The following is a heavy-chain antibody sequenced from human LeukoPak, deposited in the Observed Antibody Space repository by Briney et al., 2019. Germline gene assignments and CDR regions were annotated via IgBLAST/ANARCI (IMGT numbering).Heavy chain of an antibody. J-gene: IGHJ4*02. CDR1: GFKFDDYG. CDR3: ERGRYSSTWANFDY. Sequence: GGSLRLSCAASGFKFDDYGMSWVRQAPGKWLEWVSGINWNGGRTGYADSVKGRFTISRDNAKNSLYLQMNSLRAEDTALYLCERGRYSSTWANFDYWGQGTLVTVSS. V-gene: IGHV3-20*01. D-gene: IGHD6-13*01. CDR2: INWNGGRT.